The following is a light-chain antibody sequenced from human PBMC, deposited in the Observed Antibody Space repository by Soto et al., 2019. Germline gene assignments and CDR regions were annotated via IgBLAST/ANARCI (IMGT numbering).Light chain of an antibody. CDR2: EVL. V-gene: IGLV2-23*02. Sequence: QSVLTQPASVSGSPGQSITISCTGTSSDVGSYSLVSWYQQHPGKAPKLMIYEVLKWPSGVSNRFSGSKSGNTASLTISGLQADDEADYYCCSYAGSSTLYVFGTGTKVTVL. CDR1: SSDVGSYSL. J-gene: IGLJ1*01. CDR3: CSYAGSSTLYV.